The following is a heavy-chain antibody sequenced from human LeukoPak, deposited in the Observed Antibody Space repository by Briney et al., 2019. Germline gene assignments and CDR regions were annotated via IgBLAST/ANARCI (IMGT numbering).Heavy chain of an antibody. J-gene: IGHJ4*02. D-gene: IGHD6-19*01. CDR3: ARTLAVADH. CDR2: IGYSATTV. CDR1: GFTFGSYE. V-gene: IGHV3-48*03. Sequence: GGSLRLSCAASGFTFGSYEMNWVRQAPGKGLEWISYIGYSATTVYYADSVRGRFTISRDDAKNSLFLQMDSLRAEDTAVYYCARTLAVADHWGQGTLVTVSS.